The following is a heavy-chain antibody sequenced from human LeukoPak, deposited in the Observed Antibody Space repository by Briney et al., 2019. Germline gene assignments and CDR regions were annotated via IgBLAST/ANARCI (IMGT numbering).Heavy chain of an antibody. CDR1: GGSFSGYY. J-gene: IGHJ4*02. V-gene: IGHV4-34*01. CDR3: AREALEDYFDY. CDR2: INHSGST. Sequence: PSETLSLTCAVYGGSFSGYYWSWIRQPPGKGLEWIGEINHSGSTNYNPSLKSRVTISVDTSKNQFSLKLSSVTAADTAVYYCAREALEDYFDYWGQGTLVTVSS.